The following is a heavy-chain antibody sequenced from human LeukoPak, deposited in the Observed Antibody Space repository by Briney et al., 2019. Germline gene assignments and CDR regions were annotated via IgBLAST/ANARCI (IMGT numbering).Heavy chain of an antibody. V-gene: IGHV4-59*01. CDR3: ARDFRGRVDY. Sequence: SETLSLTCTVSGGSISSYYWSWIRQPAGKGLEWIGYIYYSGSTNYNPSLKSRVTISVDKSKNQFSLKPRSVTAAGTAVYYCARDFRGRVDYWGQGTLVTVSS. D-gene: IGHD3-10*01. CDR2: IYYSGST. J-gene: IGHJ4*02. CDR1: GGSISSYY.